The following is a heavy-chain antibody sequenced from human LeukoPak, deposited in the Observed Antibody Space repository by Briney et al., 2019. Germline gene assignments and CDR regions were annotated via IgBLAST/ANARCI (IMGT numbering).Heavy chain of an antibody. CDR2: INNDGSYT. CDR3: ASSTYNYDYALDV. J-gene: IGHJ6*02. CDR1: GFTFSGYW. D-gene: IGHD5-24*01. Sequence: PGGSLRLSCAASGFTFSGYWMHWVRQAPGKGLVWVSRINNDGSYTSYADSVKGRFTISRDNSKYTLYLQMNSLRVEDTAVYYCASSTYNYDYALDVWGQGTTVTVSS. V-gene: IGHV3-74*01.